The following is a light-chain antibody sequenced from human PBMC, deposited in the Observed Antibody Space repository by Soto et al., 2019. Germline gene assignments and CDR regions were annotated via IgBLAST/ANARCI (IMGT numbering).Light chain of an antibody. V-gene: IGLV2-18*02. CDR1: SSDVGSYNR. CDR3: SSYTSSSRV. CDR2: EVS. Sequence: QSALTQPPSVSGSPGQSVTISCTGNSSDVGSYNRVSWYQQPPGTAPKLMIYEVSNRPSGVPDRFSGSKSGNTASLTISGLQAEDEADYYCSSYTSSSRVFGGGTKLTVL. J-gene: IGLJ2*01.